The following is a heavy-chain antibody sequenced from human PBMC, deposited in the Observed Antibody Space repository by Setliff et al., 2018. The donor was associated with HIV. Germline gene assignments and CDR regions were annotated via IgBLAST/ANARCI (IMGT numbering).Heavy chain of an antibody. CDR2: IRFDGSNK. CDR3: AKETPGYDYVWGSYRNYYMDV. D-gene: IGHD3-16*02. J-gene: IGHJ6*03. Sequence: SLRLSCAASGFTFSSYGMHWVRQAPGKGPEWVAFIRFDGSNKYYADSVKGRFTISRDNSKNTLYLQMNSLRAEDTAVYYCAKETPGYDYVWGSYRNYYMDVWGKGTTVTVSS. CDR1: GFTFSSYG. V-gene: IGHV3-30*02.